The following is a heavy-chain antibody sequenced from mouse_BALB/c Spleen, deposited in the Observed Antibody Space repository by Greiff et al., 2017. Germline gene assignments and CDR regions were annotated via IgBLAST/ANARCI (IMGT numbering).Heavy chain of an antibody. CDR2: IRNKANGYTT. CDR1: GFTFTDYY. J-gene: IGHJ3*01. V-gene: IGHV7-3*02. Sequence: DVKLVESGGGLVQPGGSLRLSCATSGFTFTDYYMSWVRQPPGKAIEWLGFIRNKANGYTTEYSASVQGRFTISRANSQSILYLQMNTLRAEDSATYYCARESLYDYAAYWGQGTLVTVSA. CDR3: ARESLYDYAAY. D-gene: IGHD2-4*01.